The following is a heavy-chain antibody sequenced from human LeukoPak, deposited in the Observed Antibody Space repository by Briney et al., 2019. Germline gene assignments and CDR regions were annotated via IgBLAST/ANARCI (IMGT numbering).Heavy chain of an antibody. D-gene: IGHD6-13*01. CDR2: ISAYNGNT. CDR3: ARGLGGSSSWAPPSEGYYGMDV. V-gene: IGHV1-18*01. CDR1: GGTFSSYA. Sequence: ASVKVSCKASGGTFSSYAISWVRQAPGQGLEWMGWISAYNGNTNYAQKLQGRVTMTTDTSTSTAYMELRSLRSDDTAVYYCARGLGGSSSWAPPSEGYYGMDVWGQGTTVTVSS. J-gene: IGHJ6*02.